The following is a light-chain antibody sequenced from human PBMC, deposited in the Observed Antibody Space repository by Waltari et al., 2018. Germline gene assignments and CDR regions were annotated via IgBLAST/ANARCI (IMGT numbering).Light chain of an antibody. Sequence: EVILTQSPATLTLSPGERATPSCRVSHDVERYLAWDQQKPGHAPRPRIYDASNRATGVPARFSGSGSGTDFTLTISSLEPEDFGVYYCQQRKVWPPLTFGGGTKVEIK. CDR2: DAS. J-gene: IGKJ4*01. CDR1: HDVERY. CDR3: QQRKVWPPLT. V-gene: IGKV3-11*01.